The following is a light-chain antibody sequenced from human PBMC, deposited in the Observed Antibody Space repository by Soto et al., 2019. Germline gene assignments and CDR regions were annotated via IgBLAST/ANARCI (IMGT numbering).Light chain of an antibody. CDR2: GAS. Sequence: EIVMTQSPATLSVSPGERATLSCRASQSVSSNLAWYQQKPGQAPRLLIYGASTRATGIPARFSGSGSGTEFTLTISSLTSEDFAVYYCQQYNNWPPWTFGKGTKVEIK. J-gene: IGKJ1*01. CDR1: QSVSSN. CDR3: QQYNNWPPWT. V-gene: IGKV3-15*01.